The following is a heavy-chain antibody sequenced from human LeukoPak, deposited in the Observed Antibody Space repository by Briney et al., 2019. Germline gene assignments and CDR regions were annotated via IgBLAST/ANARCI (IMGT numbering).Heavy chain of an antibody. V-gene: IGHV4-39*01. D-gene: IGHD6-13*01. CDR3: ARHRQYSSSWYESWFDP. CDR1: GGSISSSSYY. Sequence: SETLSLTCTVSGGSISSSSYYWGWIRQTPGKGLEWIGSIYYSGSTYYNPSLKSRVTISVDTSKNQFSLKLSSVTAADTAVYYCARHRQYSSSWYESWFDPWGQGTLVTVSS. J-gene: IGHJ5*02. CDR2: IYYSGST.